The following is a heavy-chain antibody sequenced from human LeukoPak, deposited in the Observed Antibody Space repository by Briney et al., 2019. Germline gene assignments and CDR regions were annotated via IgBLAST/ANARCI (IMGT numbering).Heavy chain of an antibody. D-gene: IGHD2-2*02. CDR1: GYTFTSYD. CDR2: MNPNSGNT. V-gene: IGHV1-8*01. CDR3: ARGRYCSSTSCYTNDY. Sequence: ASVKVSCKASGYTFTSYDINWVRQATGQGLEWMGWMNPNSGNTGYAQKFQGRVTMTRNTSTSTAYMELSSLRSEDTAVYYCARGRYCSSTSCYTNDYWGQGTLVTVSS. J-gene: IGHJ4*02.